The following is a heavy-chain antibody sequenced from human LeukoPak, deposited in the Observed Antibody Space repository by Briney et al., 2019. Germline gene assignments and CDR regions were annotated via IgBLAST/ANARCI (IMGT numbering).Heavy chain of an antibody. CDR3: ARRFDY. J-gene: IGHJ4*02. CDR1: GGSISNYY. CDR2: IYDSGST. V-gene: IGHV4-59*01. Sequence: SETLSLTCTVSGGSISNYYWSWIRQPPGKGLEWIGYIYDSGSTNYNPSLKSRVTISVDTSKNQFSLRMDSVTAADTAVYYCARRFDYWGQGTLVTVSS.